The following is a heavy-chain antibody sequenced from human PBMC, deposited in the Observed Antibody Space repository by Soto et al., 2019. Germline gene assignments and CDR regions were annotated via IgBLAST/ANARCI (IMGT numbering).Heavy chain of an antibody. CDR1: GFTFSSYG. V-gene: IGHV3-30*18. D-gene: IGHD6-19*01. CDR2: ISYDGSLK. CDR3: AKEIIAVSGPRDSDN. Sequence: QVQLVESGGGVVQPWRSLRLSCVASGFTFSSYGMSWVRQAPGKGLEWVAIISYDGSLKYYGDSVKGRFTISRVNSRTTLYLQMNSLRAEDTAVYYCAKEIIAVSGPRDSDNWGQGTLVTVSS. J-gene: IGHJ4*02.